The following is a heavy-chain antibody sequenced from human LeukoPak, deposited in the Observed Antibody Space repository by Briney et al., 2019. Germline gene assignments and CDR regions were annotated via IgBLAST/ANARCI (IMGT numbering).Heavy chain of an antibody. D-gene: IGHD2-21*02. J-gene: IGHJ6*02. V-gene: IGHV3-48*03. CDR2: ISSSGRTI. Sequence: VGSLRLSCAASGFTSSSYEMNCVRETPGEGLWRVSYISSSGRTIYYADSVKGRFTISRDNANNSLYLQMNSLRAEDTAVYYCARDGDCGGDCYSIAYYYYGMDVWGQGTTVTVSS. CDR1: GFTSSSYE. CDR3: ARDGDCGGDCYSIAYYYYGMDV.